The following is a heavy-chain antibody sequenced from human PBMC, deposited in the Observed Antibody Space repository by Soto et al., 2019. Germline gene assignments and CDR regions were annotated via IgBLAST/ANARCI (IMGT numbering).Heavy chain of an antibody. Sequence: GESLKISCKGSGYSFTSYWIGWVRQMPGKGLEWMGIIYPGDSDTRYSPSFQGQVTISADKSISTAYLQWSSLKASDTAMYYCARLLLGYCSGGSCYYYYGMDVWGQGTTVTVSS. D-gene: IGHD2-15*01. J-gene: IGHJ6*02. V-gene: IGHV5-51*01. CDR3: ARLLLGYCSGGSCYYYYGMDV. CDR1: GYSFTSYW. CDR2: IYPGDSDT.